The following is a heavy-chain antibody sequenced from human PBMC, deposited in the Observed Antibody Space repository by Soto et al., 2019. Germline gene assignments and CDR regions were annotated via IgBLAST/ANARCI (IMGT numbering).Heavy chain of an antibody. V-gene: IGHV1-3*01. D-gene: IGHD2-15*01. Sequence: QVQLVQSGAEVKKPGASVKVSCKASGYTFTSYAMHWVRQAPGQRLEWMGWINAGNGNTKYSQKCQGRVTITRDTSASTAYMELSSLRSEDTAVYYCARDLGGWPAYWRQGTLVTVSS. J-gene: IGHJ4*02. CDR2: INAGNGNT. CDR1: GYTFTSYA. CDR3: ARDLGGWPAY.